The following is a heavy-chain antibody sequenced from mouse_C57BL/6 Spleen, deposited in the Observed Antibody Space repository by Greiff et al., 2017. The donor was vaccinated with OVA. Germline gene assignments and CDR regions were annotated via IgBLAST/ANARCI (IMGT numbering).Heavy chain of an antibody. CDR1: GYAFSSYW. D-gene: IGHD2-12*01. Sequence: VQLQQSGAELVKPGASVKISCKASGYAFSSYWMNWVKQRPGQGLEWIGQIYPGDGDTNYNGKFKGKATLTADKSSSTAYMQLSSLTSEDSAVYFWARWDSFYYFDYWGQGTTLTVSS. J-gene: IGHJ2*01. CDR2: IYPGDGDT. CDR3: ARWDSFYYFDY. V-gene: IGHV1-80*01.